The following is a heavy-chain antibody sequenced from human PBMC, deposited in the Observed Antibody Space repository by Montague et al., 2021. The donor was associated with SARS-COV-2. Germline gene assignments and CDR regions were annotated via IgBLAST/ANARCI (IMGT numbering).Heavy chain of an antibody. CDR3: ARDAGGNFPTSFDY. Sequence: SLRLSCAASGFTFSDYYMSWIRQAPGKGLEWVSYISSSGTLIYYADSVKGRFTISRDNAKNSLYLQMNSLRAEDTAVYYCARDAGGNFPTSFDYWGQGTLVTVSS. V-gene: IGHV3-11*01. D-gene: IGHD4-23*01. CDR2: ISSSGTLI. CDR1: GFTFSDYY. J-gene: IGHJ4*02.